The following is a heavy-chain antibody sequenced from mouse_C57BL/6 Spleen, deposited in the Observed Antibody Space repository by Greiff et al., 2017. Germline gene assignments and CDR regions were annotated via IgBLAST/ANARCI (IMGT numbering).Heavy chain of an antibody. D-gene: IGHD2-3*01. CDR3: VREGWLLLMDY. CDR2: IRSKSSNYAT. J-gene: IGHJ4*01. V-gene: IGHV10-3*01. CDR1: GFNFNTHA. Sequence: EVKLLESGGGLVQPKGSLKISCAVSGFNFNTHAMHWVRQAPGKGLEWVARIRSKSSNYATYYADSVKVRFTISRDDSQSMLYLQMNNLKAEYTSMYYCVREGWLLLMDYWGQGTSVTVSA.